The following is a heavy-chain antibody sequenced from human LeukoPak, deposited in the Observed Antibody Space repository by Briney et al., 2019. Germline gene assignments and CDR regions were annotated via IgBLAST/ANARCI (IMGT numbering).Heavy chain of an antibody. CDR1: GFTFSSYA. V-gene: IGHV3-30*04. Sequence: PGRSLTLSCAASGFTFSSYAMHWVRQAPGKGLEWVAVISYDGSNKYYADSVKGRFTISRDNSKNTLYLQMNSLTAEDTAVYYCARGATNGYSPYWGEGTMVTVSS. J-gene: IGHJ4*02. D-gene: IGHD5-12*01. CDR3: ARGATNGYSPY. CDR2: ISYDGSNK.